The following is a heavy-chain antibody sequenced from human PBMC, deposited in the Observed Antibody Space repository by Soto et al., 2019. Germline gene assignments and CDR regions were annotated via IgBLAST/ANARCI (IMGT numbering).Heavy chain of an antibody. CDR1: GFTFSSYA. V-gene: IGHV3-30-3*01. CDR2: ISYDGSNK. D-gene: IGHD4-17*01. J-gene: IGHJ6*02. CDR3: ARDFDGDSNYYYGMDV. Sequence: GGSLRLSCAASGFTFSSYAMHWVRQAPGKGLEWVAVISYDGSNKYYADSVKGRFTISRDNSKNTLYLQMNSLRAEDTAVYYCARDFDGDSNYYYGMDVWGQGTTVTVSS.